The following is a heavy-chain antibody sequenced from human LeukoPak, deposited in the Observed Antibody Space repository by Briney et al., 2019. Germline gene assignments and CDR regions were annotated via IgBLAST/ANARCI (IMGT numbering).Heavy chain of an antibody. CDR2: ISYDGSTK. D-gene: IGHD3-10*01. J-gene: IGHJ6*04. CDR3: AKDAYYGSGSYYIHRGPSGMDV. V-gene: IGHV3-30*18. Sequence: PGRSLRLSCAASGFTFSSYGMHWVRQAPGKGLEWVAVISYDGSTKYYADSVKGRFTISRDNSKNTLYLQMNSLRAEDTAVYYCAKDAYYGSGSYYIHRGPSGMDVWGKGTTVTVSS. CDR1: GFTFSSYG.